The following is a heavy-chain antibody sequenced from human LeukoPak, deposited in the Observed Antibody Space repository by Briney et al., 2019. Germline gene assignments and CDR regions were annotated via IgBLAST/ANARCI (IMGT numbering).Heavy chain of an antibody. CDR3: ARDGVGEYSSGWYAYYYYYMDV. Sequence: PSETLSLTCTVSGGPISSYYGSWIRQPAGKGLEWIGRIYTSGSTNYNPSLKSRVTMSVDTSKNQFSLKLSSVTAADTAVYYCARDGVGEYSSGWYAYYYYYMDVWGKGTTVTVSS. D-gene: IGHD6-19*01. V-gene: IGHV4-4*07. CDR1: GGPISSYY. CDR2: IYTSGST. J-gene: IGHJ6*03.